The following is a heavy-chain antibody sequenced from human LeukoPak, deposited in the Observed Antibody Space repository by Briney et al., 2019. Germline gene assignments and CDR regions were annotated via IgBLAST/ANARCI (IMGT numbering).Heavy chain of an antibody. CDR2: ISSSGSAI. Sequence: GGSLRLSCAASGFTFSSYEMNWVRQAPGKGLEWVSYISSSGSAIYYADSVEGRFTISRDNAKNSLYLQMNSLRAEDTAVYYCAELGITMIGGVWGKGTTVTISS. CDR1: GFTFSSYE. D-gene: IGHD3-10*02. CDR3: AELGITMIGGV. V-gene: IGHV3-48*03. J-gene: IGHJ6*04.